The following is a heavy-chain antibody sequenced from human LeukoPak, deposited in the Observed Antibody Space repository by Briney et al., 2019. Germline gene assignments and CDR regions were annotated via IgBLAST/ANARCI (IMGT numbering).Heavy chain of an antibody. CDR1: GFTFDDYA. D-gene: IGHD4-11*01. J-gene: IGHJ4*02. Sequence: PGGSLRLSCIASGFTFDDYAMHWVRQAPGKGLEWVSGISWNSGSIGYADSVKGRFTISRDNSKNTLHLQMNSLRAEDTAVYYCAKLPLTTLKNGGGFWGQGTLVTVSS. CDR2: ISWNSGSI. V-gene: IGHV3-9*01. CDR3: AKLPLTTLKNGGGF.